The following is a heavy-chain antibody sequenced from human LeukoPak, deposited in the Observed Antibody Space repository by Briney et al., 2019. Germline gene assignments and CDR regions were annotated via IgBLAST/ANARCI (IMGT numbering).Heavy chain of an antibody. D-gene: IGHD4-17*01. Sequence: GGTLRLSCAASGFTFSSYGMSWVRQAPGKGLAWVSAISGSGGSTYYADSVEGRFTISRDSSKNRLYLQLNSLRVEDTAIYYCAKFYGDYYYYYYMDVWGKGTTVTVSS. CDR3: AKFYGDYYYYYYMDV. CDR1: GFTFSSYG. V-gene: IGHV3-23*01. CDR2: ISGSGGST. J-gene: IGHJ6*03.